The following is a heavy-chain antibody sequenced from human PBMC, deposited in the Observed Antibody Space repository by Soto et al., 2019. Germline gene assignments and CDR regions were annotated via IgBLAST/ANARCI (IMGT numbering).Heavy chain of an antibody. CDR1: GFTFSSYA. Sequence: EVQLLESGEGLVQPGGSLKLSCAASGFTFSSYAMSWVRQAPGKGLEWVSGIGGSGGNTYYADSVKGRFTISRDNSKNTLFLQMNSLRAEDTAEYYCARVVRYFDTPYGMYVWGQGTTVTVSS. J-gene: IGHJ6*02. CDR3: ARVVRYFDTPYGMYV. D-gene: IGHD3-9*01. CDR2: IGGSGGNT. V-gene: IGHV3-23*01.